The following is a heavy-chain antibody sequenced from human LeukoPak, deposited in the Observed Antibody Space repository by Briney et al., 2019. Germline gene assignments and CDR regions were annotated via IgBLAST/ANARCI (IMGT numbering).Heavy chain of an antibody. D-gene: IGHD4/OR15-4a*01. CDR1: GGYISTSNYY. V-gene: IGHV4-39*01. Sequence: SETLSLTCTVSGGYISTSNYYWGWIRQSPGKGLEWIGNIYYSGSTYYNPSLKSRVSLSIDTSMNQFSLKVNSLTVADTAVYYCGRCFSEDAGLPPFWGQGTLVAVSS. CDR2: IYYSGST. CDR3: GRCFSEDAGLPPF. J-gene: IGHJ4*02.